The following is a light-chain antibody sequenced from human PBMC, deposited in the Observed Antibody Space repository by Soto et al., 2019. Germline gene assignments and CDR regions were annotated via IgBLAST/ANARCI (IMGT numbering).Light chain of an antibody. CDR2: SNS. Sequence: QSVLTQPPSASGTPGQRVTISCSGSSSNIGSNTVNWYQQLPGTAPKLLIYSNSQRPPGAPDRFSGSKSGTSGSLAISGLQSDDEADYYCAAWDDSLNGMLFGGGTKLTVL. CDR3: AAWDDSLNGML. CDR1: SSNIGSNT. J-gene: IGLJ3*02. V-gene: IGLV1-44*01.